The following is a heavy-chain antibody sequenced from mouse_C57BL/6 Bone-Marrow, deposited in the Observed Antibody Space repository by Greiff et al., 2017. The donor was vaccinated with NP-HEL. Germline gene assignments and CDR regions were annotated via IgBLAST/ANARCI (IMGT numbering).Heavy chain of an antibody. CDR2: IRNKANGYTT. D-gene: IGHD2-4*01. CDR1: GFTFTDYY. Sequence: EVKLMESGGGLVQPGGSLSLSCAASGFTFTDYYMSWVRQPPGKALEWLGFIRNKANGYTTEYSASVKGRFTASRDNSQSILYLQMNALRAEDSATYDCAESLDYDGGNDALDYWGQGTSVTVSS. J-gene: IGHJ4*01. CDR3: AESLDYDGGNDALDY. V-gene: IGHV7-3*01.